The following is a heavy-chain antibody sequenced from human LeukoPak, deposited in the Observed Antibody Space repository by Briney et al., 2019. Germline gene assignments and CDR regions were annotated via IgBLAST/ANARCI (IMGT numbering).Heavy chain of an antibody. CDR3: SKKMYTSDWYRVLDY. Sequence: GGSLRLSCAASGFTFSGYVMNWVRLAPGKGLEWVSVISTSGGTTYYADSVKGRFTMSRDNSKNPLYLQMNSLRCEDQAVDYCSKKMYTSDWYRVLDYWGQGTLATVPS. J-gene: IGHJ4*02. V-gene: IGHV3-23*01. CDR1: GFTFSGYV. CDR2: ISTSGGTT. D-gene: IGHD6-19*01.